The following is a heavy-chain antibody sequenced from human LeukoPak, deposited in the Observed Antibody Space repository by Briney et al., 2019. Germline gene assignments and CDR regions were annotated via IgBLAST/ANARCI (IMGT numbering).Heavy chain of an antibody. CDR1: GYTFTDYF. D-gene: IGHD3-3*01. V-gene: IGHV1-2*02. CDR3: ARDIRPRVESFDY. Sequence: GASVKVSCKASGYTFTDYFLHWVRQAPGQGLEWMGWIGPDSGATNYAQKFRGKVTMTRDTSINTAYMEVSSLSSDDTAVYYCARDIRPRVESFDYWGQGTLVTVSS. CDR2: IGPDSGAT. J-gene: IGHJ4*02.